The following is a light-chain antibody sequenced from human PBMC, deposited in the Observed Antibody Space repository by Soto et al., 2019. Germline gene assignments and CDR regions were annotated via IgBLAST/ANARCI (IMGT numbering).Light chain of an antibody. Sequence: EIQMTQSPSTLSVSVVSRVTITCRASQTISSWLAWYQQKPGKAPKLLIYKASTLKSGVPSRFSGSGSGTEFTLTISSLQPEDFATYYCQQLNSYPITFGQGTRLEIK. J-gene: IGKJ5*01. CDR1: QTISSW. CDR3: QQLNSYPIT. V-gene: IGKV1-5*03. CDR2: KAS.